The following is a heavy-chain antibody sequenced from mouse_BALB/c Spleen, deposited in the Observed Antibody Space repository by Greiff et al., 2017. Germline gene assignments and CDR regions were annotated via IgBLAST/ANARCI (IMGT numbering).Heavy chain of an antibody. Sequence: EVQLVESGGGLVKPGGSLKLSCAASGFTFSSYAMSWVRQTPEKRLEWVASISSGGSTYYPDSVKGRFTISRDNARNILYMQMSSLRSEDTAMYYCAREDGSYAIDYWGQGTSVTVSS. CDR2: ISSGGST. V-gene: IGHV5-6-5*01. D-gene: IGHD2-3*01. CDR1: GFTFSSYA. CDR3: AREDGSYAIDY. J-gene: IGHJ4*01.